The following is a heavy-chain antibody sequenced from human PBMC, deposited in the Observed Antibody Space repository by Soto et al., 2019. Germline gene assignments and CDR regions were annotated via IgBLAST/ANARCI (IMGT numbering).Heavy chain of an antibody. CDR1: GGTFNTYT. CDR3: AITYCRDNSCPRDFDF. V-gene: IGHV1-69*02. D-gene: IGHD2-21*01. CDR2: FIPIVDMA. Sequence: QVQVVQSGAEVKKPASSVKVSCKPSGGTFNTYTVNWVRLAPGHGLEWMGRFIPIVDMANYARKFQDRVRITADRSTFTAYMELNSLTSDETAVYYCAITYCRDNSCPRDFDFWGPGTRVTVSS. J-gene: IGHJ4*02.